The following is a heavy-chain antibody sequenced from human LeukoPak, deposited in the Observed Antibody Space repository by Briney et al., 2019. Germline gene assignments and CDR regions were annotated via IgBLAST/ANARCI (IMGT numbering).Heavy chain of an antibody. CDR2: IYHSGST. J-gene: IGHJ3*02. CDR1: GGSISSGGYS. D-gene: IGHD3-22*01. Sequence: SQTLSLTCAVSGGSISSGGYSWSWIRQPPGKGLEWIGYIYHSGSTYYNPSLKSRVTISVDRSKNQFSLKLSSVTAADTAVYYCARDLLSDGVTMIAFDAFDIWGQGTMVTVSS. CDR3: ARDLLSDGVTMIAFDAFDI. V-gene: IGHV4-30-2*01.